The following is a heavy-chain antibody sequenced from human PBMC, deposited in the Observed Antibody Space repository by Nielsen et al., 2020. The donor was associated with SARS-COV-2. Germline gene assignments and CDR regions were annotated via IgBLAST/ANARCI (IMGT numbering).Heavy chain of an antibody. V-gene: IGHV3-11*04. CDR1: GFTFSDHY. D-gene: IGHD6-19*01. CDR2: ITNTGAE. CDR3: ASSGWLDY. J-gene: IGHJ4*02. Sequence: GESLKISCVASGFTFSDHYMTWIRQTPGKGLEWISYITNTGAEYYADSVKGRFTISRDNAQSSLYLLMNNLRAEDTAVYYCASSGWLDYWGQGTRVTVSS.